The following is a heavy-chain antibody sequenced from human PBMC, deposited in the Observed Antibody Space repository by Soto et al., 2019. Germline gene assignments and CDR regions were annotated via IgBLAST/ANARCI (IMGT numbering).Heavy chain of an antibody. J-gene: IGHJ5*02. CDR2: MNPNSGNT. V-gene: IGHV1-8*01. CDR3: ARADTPYYYDSSGYYHRYKWFDP. Sequence: ASVKVSCKASGYTFTSYDINWVRQATGQGLEWMGWMNPNSGNTGYAQKFQGRVTMTRNTSISTAYMELSSLRSEDTAVYYCARADTPYYYDSSGYYHRYKWFDPWGQGTLVTV. CDR1: GYTFTSYD. D-gene: IGHD3-22*01.